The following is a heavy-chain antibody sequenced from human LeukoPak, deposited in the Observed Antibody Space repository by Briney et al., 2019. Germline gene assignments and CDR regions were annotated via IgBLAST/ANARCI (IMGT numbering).Heavy chain of an antibody. CDR2: ISNGGNI. D-gene: IGHD1-26*01. CDR3: ARRPPASGADWFDP. V-gene: IGHV4-39*01. Sequence: SETLSLTCTVSGDSISSSNYYWGWIRQPPGKGLEWIGSISNGGNIYYNPSLKSRVTISVDTSENQFSLKLNPVTAADTAVYYCARRPPASGADWFDPWGQGTLVTVSS. J-gene: IGHJ5*02. CDR1: GDSISSSNYY.